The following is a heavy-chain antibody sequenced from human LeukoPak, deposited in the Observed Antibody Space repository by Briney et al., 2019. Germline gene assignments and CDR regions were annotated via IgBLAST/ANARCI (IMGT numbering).Heavy chain of an antibody. J-gene: IGHJ4*02. Sequence: GGSLRLSCAASGFTVSSNYMSWVRQAPGKGLEWVSSISSSSSYIYYADSVKGRFTISRDNAKNSLYLQMNSLRAEDTAVYYCARERSASIAVAGTRSTRGYYFDYWGQGTLVTVSS. CDR1: GFTVSSNY. CDR2: ISSSSSYI. D-gene: IGHD6-19*01. V-gene: IGHV3-21*01. CDR3: ARERSASIAVAGTRSTRGYYFDY.